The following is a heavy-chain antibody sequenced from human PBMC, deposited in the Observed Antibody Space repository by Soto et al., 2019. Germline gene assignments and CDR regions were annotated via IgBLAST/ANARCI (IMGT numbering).Heavy chain of an antibody. D-gene: IGHD2-21*02. V-gene: IGHV3-30*18. CDR2: ISYDGSNK. J-gene: IGHJ6*02. Sequence: QVQLVESGGGVVQPGRSLRLSCAASGFTFSSYGMHWVRQAPGKGLEWVAVISYDGSNKYYADSVKGRFTISRDNSKHTLYLQMNSLRAEDTAVYYCAKDDLSCGGDCYYYYCMDVWGQGTTVTVSS. CDR1: GFTFSSYG. CDR3: AKDDLSCGGDCYYYYCMDV.